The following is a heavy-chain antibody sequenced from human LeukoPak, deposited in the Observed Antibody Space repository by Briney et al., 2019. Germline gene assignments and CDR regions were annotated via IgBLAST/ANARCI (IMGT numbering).Heavy chain of an antibody. V-gene: IGHV3-23*01. Sequence: GGSLRLSCAASGFTFTSYAMSWVRQAPGKGLEWVSTISGSGASTYYADSVKGRFTISRDSSKNTLYLQLNILRAEDTAVYFCAKAAQQWLAHLDYWGQGTLTTVSS. CDR2: ISGSGAST. CDR1: GFTFTSYA. D-gene: IGHD6-19*01. CDR3: AKAAQQWLAHLDY. J-gene: IGHJ4*02.